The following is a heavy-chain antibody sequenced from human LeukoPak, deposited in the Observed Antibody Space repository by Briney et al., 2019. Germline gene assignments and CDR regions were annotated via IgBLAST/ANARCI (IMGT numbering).Heavy chain of an antibody. V-gene: IGHV5-51*01. Sequence: KLGESLKISCKASGYSFTTYWIGWVRQMPGKGLEWMGIIYPADSTAHYSPSFQGQVTISVDKSINTAYLQWSSLKASDTAMYYCARAAPELVAAAGGFDAFDIWGQGTMVTVSS. CDR2: IYPADSTA. CDR3: ARAAPELVAAAGGFDAFDI. D-gene: IGHD6-13*01. J-gene: IGHJ3*02. CDR1: GYSFTTYW.